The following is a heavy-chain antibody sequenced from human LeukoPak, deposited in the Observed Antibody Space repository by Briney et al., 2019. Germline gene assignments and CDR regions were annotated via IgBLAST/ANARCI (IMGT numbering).Heavy chain of an antibody. D-gene: IGHD2-2*01. J-gene: IGHJ6*04. V-gene: IGHV4-59*01. CDR3: ARDRGAEYGYYYYGMDV. CDR2: IYYSGST. Sequence: AEALSLTCTGRGGSMSSYYWSWLRQPPGKGLKWIGDIYYSGSTNYNPSLKSRVTISVDTSKNQCSLKLSSVTAADTAVYYCARDRGAEYGYYYYGMDVWGKGTTVTVSS. CDR1: GGSMSSYY.